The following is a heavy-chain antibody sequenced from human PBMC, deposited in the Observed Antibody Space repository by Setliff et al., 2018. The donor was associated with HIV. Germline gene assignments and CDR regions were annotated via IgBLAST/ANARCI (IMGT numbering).Heavy chain of an antibody. CDR2: INHSGIS. V-gene: IGHV4-34*01. CDR3: ARGGGFWSGQLDF. Sequence: SETLSLTCAVYGGSFSGHYWSWIRQPPGKGLEWIGEINHSGISNFNPSLKSRVTIPIDTPRNQLPLKLSSVTAADTAVYYCARGGGFWSGQLDFWGQGTLVTVSS. J-gene: IGHJ4*02. CDR1: GGSFSGHY. D-gene: IGHD3-3*01.